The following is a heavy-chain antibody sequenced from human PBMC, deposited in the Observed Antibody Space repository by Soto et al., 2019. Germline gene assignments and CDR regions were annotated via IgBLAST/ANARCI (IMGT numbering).Heavy chain of an antibody. CDR1: GGSISSGDYY. CDR2: IYYSGST. Sequence: NPSETLSLTCTVSGGSISSGDYYWSWIRQPPGKGLEWIGYIYYSGSTYYNPSLKSRVTISVDASKNQFSLKLSSVTAADTAVYYCARDGTLRSLDYWGQGTLVTVSS. CDR3: ARDGTLRSLDY. D-gene: IGHD1-26*01. J-gene: IGHJ4*02. V-gene: IGHV4-30-4*01.